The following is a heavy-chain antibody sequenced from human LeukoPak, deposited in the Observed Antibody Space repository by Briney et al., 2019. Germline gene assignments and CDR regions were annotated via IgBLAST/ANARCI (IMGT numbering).Heavy chain of an antibody. CDR1: GFTFSSYS. CDR2: ISGSGGST. J-gene: IGHJ6*03. V-gene: IGHV3-23*01. CDR3: AKNEATGNYYYYYYMDV. Sequence: GGSLRLSCAASGFTFSSYSMNWVRQAPGKGLEWVSAISGSGGSTYYADSVKGRFTISRDNSKNTLYLQMNSLRAEDTAVYYCAKNEATGNYYYYYYMDVWGKGTTVTVSS.